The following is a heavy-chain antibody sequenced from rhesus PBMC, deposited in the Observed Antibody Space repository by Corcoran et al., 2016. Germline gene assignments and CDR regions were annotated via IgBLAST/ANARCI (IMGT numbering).Heavy chain of an antibody. D-gene: IGHD3-9*01. J-gene: IGHJ4*01. CDR1: GGSFSGYY. CDR3: ARIRSVYYFDY. Sequence: QVQLQESGPGLVKPSETLSLTCAVSGGSFSGYYWGWIRQPPGKGLEWIGDISGSRGRTDYNPSLKRRGTISTDTSKNQFSLKLSSVTAADTAVYYCARIRSVYYFDYWGQGVLVTVSS. V-gene: IGHV4-165*01. CDR2: ISGSRGRT.